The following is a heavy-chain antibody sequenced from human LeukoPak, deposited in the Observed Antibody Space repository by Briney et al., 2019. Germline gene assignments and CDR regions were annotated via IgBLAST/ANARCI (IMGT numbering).Heavy chain of an antibody. D-gene: IGHD2-2*01. V-gene: IGHV6-1*01. CDR3: ARRLTQYDCFDP. Sequence: SQTLSLTCAISGDSVFRNSAAWNWIRQSPSRGLEWLGRTYYRSTWYNDYAVSVRGRITVNPDTSKNQFSLRLNSVTPEDTAVYYCARRLTQYDCFDPWGQGILVTVSS. CDR1: GDSVFRNSAA. J-gene: IGHJ5*02. CDR2: TYYRSTWYN.